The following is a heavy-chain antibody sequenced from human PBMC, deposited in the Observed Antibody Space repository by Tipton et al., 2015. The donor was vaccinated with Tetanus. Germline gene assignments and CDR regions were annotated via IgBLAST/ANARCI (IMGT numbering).Heavy chain of an antibody. CDR1: GGSFSGSY. CDR2: INYSGSS. Sequence: TLSLTCAVYGGSFSGSYWSWVRQPPGKGLEWIGYINYSGSSYYSPSLKSRVSISVDGSNNQFSLDLNSVTAADTAVYYCARAHYDFWSSDSYYYGMDVWGQGTTVTVSS. D-gene: IGHD3-3*01. V-gene: IGHV4-34*01. CDR3: ARAHYDFWSSDSYYYGMDV. J-gene: IGHJ6*02.